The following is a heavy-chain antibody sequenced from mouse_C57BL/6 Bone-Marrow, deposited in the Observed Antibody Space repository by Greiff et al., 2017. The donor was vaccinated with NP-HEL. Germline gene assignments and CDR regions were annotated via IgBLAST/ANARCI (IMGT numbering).Heavy chain of an antibody. V-gene: IGHV14-3*01. CDR1: GFNIKNTY. CDR3: ALLTTRVYYAMDY. D-gene: IGHD2-12*01. J-gene: IGHJ4*01. Sequence: VQLQQSVAELVRPGDSVKLSCTASGFNIKNTYMHWVKQRPEQGLEWIGRIDPANGNTKYAPKFQGKATITADTSSNPAYLQLSSLTSEDTAIYYCALLTTRVYYAMDYWGQGTSVTVSS. CDR2: IDPANGNT.